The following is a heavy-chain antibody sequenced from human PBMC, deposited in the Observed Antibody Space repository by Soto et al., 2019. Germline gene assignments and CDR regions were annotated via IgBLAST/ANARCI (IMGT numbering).Heavy chain of an antibody. J-gene: IGHJ4*02. CDR1: GFTFSSYC. Sequence: EVQLVESGGGLVQRGGSLRLSCEVSGFTFSSYCMTWVRQAPGKGMEWVATIKEDGSEKYYVDSVKGRFTISRDNAKNSLYLQMNSLRAVDTAVYYCARAREWETRQEGFDSCGQGTLVTVSS. CDR2: IKEDGSEK. V-gene: IGHV3-7*01. CDR3: ARAREWETRQEGFDS. D-gene: IGHD1-26*01.